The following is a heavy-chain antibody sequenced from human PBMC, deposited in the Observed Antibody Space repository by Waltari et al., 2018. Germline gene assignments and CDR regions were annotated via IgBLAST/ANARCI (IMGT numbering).Heavy chain of an antibody. CDR2: IKPDGTAK. Sequence: EVRLVESGGGLVQPGGSRSLSCAAYESTVSTFWMSWVRQAPGKGPELVAYIKPDGTAKDHVDSVKDRFTISRDNAKSSLYLQMNSLRAEDTAVYYCARHGDYSFDIWGQGTTVTVSS. CDR3: ARHGDYSFDI. J-gene: IGHJ3*02. CDR1: ESTVSTFW. V-gene: IGHV3-7*01. D-gene: IGHD4-17*01.